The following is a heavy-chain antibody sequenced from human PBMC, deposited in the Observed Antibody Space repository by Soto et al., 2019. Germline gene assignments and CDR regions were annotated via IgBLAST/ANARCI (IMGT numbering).Heavy chain of an antibody. CDR1: GYTFTGYY. CDR2: INPNSGGT. J-gene: IGHJ3*02. D-gene: IGHD4-17*01. V-gene: IGHV1-2*04. Sequence: ASVKVSCKASGYTFTGYYMHWVLQAPGQGLEWMGGINPNSGGTNYAQKFQGWVTITTDASTSTAYMELSSLRSEDTAVYYCATRSPTTVVTPDAFDIWGQGTIVTVSS. CDR3: ATRSPTTVVTPDAFDI.